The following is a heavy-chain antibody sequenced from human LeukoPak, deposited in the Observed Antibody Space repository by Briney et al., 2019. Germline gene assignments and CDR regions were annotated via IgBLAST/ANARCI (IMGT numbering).Heavy chain of an antibody. CDR3: ARDAPAGEKPEYFFDY. J-gene: IGHJ4*02. CDR2: IGRGIT. V-gene: IGHV3-48*04. Sequence: GGSLRLSCAASGFTFSSYSMNRVRQAPGKGLEWVSHIGRGITYADSVKGRFTISRDNTKNSVYLQMNSLRAEDTAVYYCARDAPAGEKPEYFFDYWGQGTLVTVSS. CDR1: GFTFSSYS.